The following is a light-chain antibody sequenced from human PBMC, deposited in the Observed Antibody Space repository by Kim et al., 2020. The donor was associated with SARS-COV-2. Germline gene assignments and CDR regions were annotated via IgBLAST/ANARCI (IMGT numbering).Light chain of an antibody. CDR1: KIEKKN. CDR2: RDK. CDR3: QVWDSRTVV. V-gene: IGLV3-9*01. J-gene: IGLJ2*01. Sequence: VDLGQTANMPGGGNKIEKKNVQWYHQRPGQAPVLVMYRDKKRPSGIPERLSGSNSGNTATLTISRVEAGDEGDYYCQVWDSRTVVFGGGTQLTVL.